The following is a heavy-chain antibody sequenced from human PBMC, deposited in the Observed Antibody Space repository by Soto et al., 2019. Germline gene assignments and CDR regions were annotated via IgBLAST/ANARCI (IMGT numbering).Heavy chain of an antibody. CDR3: SRLSRGAPGGSQ. D-gene: IGHD2-15*01. CDR1: GFTFTSYW. Sequence: EVQLVESGGGLVQPGGSLRLSCVASGFTFTSYWMTWARQAPGKGLEWLAKINQDGSEKNYVASVWGRFTISRDNAKNSLFLQMDSLRTEDTDVYFCSRLSRGAPGGSQWGQGTRVTVSS. V-gene: IGHV3-7*03. CDR2: INQDGSEK. J-gene: IGHJ4*02.